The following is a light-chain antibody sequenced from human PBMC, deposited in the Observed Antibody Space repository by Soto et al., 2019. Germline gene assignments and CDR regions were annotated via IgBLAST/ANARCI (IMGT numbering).Light chain of an antibody. CDR1: QDIDNN. Sequence: GDRVTITCQASQDIDNNLNWYQQRSGKAPKVLIYDASNLKGGVPSRFSGSGSGTDFTFTISSLQPEDIATYYCQQYDDFPYTFGQGTKFEI. CDR2: DAS. CDR3: QQYDDFPYT. V-gene: IGKV1-33*01. J-gene: IGKJ2*01.